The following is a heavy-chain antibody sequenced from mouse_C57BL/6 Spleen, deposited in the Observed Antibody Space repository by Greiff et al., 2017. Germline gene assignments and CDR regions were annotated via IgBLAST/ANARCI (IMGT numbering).Heavy chain of an antibody. CDR2: IHPNSGST. CDR1: GYTFTSYW. J-gene: IGHJ3*01. D-gene: IGHD4-1*01. V-gene: IGHV1-64*01. Sequence: QVQLQQSGAELVKPGASVKLSCKASGYTFTSYWMHWVKQRPGQGLEWIGMIHPNSGSTNYNEKFKSKATLTVDKSSSTAYMQLSSLTSEDSAVYYCARHGWDVGFAYWGQGTLVTVSA. CDR3: ARHGWDVGFAY.